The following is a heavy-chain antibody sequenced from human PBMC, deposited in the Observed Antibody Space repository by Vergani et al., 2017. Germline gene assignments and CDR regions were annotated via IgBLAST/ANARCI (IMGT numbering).Heavy chain of an antibody. Sequence: QVQVVQSGAEVKQSGASVKVSCKTSGYTFSNYYMHWVRQAPGQGLEWMGIINPSGGHTNYAQKFQGRVTMTRDTSTSKVYMELSSLRSEDTAIYYCARGDYGILTGYRYWGQGTLVTVSS. V-gene: IGHV1-46*03. D-gene: IGHD3-9*01. J-gene: IGHJ4*02. CDR2: INPSGGHT. CDR1: GYTFSNYY. CDR3: ARGDYGILTGYRY.